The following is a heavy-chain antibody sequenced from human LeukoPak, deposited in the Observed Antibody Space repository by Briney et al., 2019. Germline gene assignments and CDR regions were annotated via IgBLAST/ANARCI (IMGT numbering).Heavy chain of an antibody. CDR2: IYYSGNT. J-gene: IGHJ4*02. CDR3: ARGIAARPDFDY. V-gene: IGHV4-39*07. CDR1: GGSISSSSDY. Sequence: PSETLSLTYTVSGGSISSSSDYWGWIRQPPGKGLEWIGSIYYSGNTYYNPSLKSRVTISVDTSKNQFSLKLSSVTAADTAVYYCARGIAARPDFDYWGQGTLVTVSS. D-gene: IGHD6-6*01.